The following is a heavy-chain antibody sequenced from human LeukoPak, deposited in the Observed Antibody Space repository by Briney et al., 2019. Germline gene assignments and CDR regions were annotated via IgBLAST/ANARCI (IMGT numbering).Heavy chain of an antibody. CDR2: ISSDGNDK. Sequence: GGTLRLSCAASGVTLSSYGMHWVRQAPGKGLEWVALISSDGNDKLYGDSVKGRFTIPTDYSKSTLYLQMNSLRAEDTAVYNCTSKVIRGNSGDDYDDWGQGALVTVSS. D-gene: IGHD5-12*01. J-gene: IGHJ4*02. CDR3: TSKVIRGNSGDDYDD. V-gene: IGHV3-30*03. CDR1: GVTLSSYG.